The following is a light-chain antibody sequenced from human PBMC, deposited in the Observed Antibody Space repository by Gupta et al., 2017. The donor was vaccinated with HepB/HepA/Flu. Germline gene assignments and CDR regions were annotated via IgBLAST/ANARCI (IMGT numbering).Light chain of an antibody. CDR1: QSVNSY. J-gene: IGKJ1*01. V-gene: IGKV3-11*01. CDR3: QHRGT. CDR2: SAS. Sequence: VLTQSPATLSLAPGELATLSCRASQSVNSYLAWYQQRPGQAPRLLLYSASGRATCIPAIFMCSGAGADCTLTISSLEPEDFAVYYCQHRGTFGQGTNVEIK.